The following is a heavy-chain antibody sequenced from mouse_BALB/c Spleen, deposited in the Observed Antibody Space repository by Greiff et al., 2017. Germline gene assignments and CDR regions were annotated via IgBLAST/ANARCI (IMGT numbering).Heavy chain of an antibody. Sequence: QVQLQQSGPGLVAPSQSLSITCTVSGFSLTSYGVHWVRQSPGKGLEWLGVIWRGGSTDYNAAFMSRLSITKDNSKSQVFFKMNSLQADDTAIYYCAKTSYYYGSRYYYAMDYWGQGTSVTVSS. V-gene: IGHV2-5*01. CDR2: IWRGGST. CDR3: AKTSYYYGSRYYYAMDY. CDR1: GFSLTSYG. D-gene: IGHD1-1*01. J-gene: IGHJ4*01.